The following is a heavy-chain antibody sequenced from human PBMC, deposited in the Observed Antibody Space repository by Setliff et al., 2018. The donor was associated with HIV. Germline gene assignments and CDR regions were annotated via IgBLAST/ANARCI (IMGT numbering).Heavy chain of an antibody. CDR1: DDSISSNY. CDR2: IYTGGRT. J-gene: IGHJ4*02. Sequence: SETLSLTCTVSDDSISSNYWSWIRQSAGKGLEWVGRIYTGGRTNYNPSLKGRVTMSVDTSKNQFSLNLSSVTAADTAVYYCARVRQVSDYGDYDYYFDYWGQGALVTVSS. CDR3: ARVRQVSDYGDYDYYFDY. V-gene: IGHV4-4*07. D-gene: IGHD4-17*01.